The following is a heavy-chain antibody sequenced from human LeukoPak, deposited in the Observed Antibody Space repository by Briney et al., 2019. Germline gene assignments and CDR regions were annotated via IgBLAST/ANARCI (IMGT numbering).Heavy chain of an antibody. Sequence: GGSLRLSRAASGFTLSNYAMSWVRQTPGKGLEWVSVIYSGGSTYYADSVKGRFTISRDNSKNTLYLQMNSLRAEDTAVYYCARAELELLGMDVWGQGTTVTVSS. CDR3: ARAELELLGMDV. D-gene: IGHD1-7*01. CDR2: IYSGGST. J-gene: IGHJ6*02. V-gene: IGHV3-53*01. CDR1: GFTLSNYA.